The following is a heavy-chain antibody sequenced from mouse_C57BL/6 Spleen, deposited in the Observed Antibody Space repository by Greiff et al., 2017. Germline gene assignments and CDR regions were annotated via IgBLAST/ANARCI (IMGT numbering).Heavy chain of an antibody. CDR3: GAGPPGAMDY. CDR1: GYSITSGYD. CDR2: ISYSGST. Sequence: EVQLQESGPGMVKPSQSLSLTCNVTGYSITSGYDWHWIRHFPGNKLEWRGYISYSGSTNYNPSLKNPTPITPDQSNNQFFLKLNSVTTEDAATYYCGAGPPGAMDYWGQGTLVTVSS. V-gene: IGHV3-1*01. J-gene: IGHJ4*01.